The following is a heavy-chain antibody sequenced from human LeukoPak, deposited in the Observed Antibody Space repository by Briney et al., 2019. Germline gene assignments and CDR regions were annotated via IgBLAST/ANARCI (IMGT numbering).Heavy chain of an antibody. Sequence: ASVKVSFKASGYTFTSYGISWVRQAPGQGLEWMGLISAYNGNTNYAQKLQGRVTMTTDTSTSTAYMELRSLRSDDTAVYYCARYCSSTSCYAGRHLDYWGQGTLVTVSS. J-gene: IGHJ4*02. V-gene: IGHV1-18*01. CDR2: ISAYNGNT. D-gene: IGHD2-2*01. CDR1: GYTFTSYG. CDR3: ARYCSSTSCYAGRHLDY.